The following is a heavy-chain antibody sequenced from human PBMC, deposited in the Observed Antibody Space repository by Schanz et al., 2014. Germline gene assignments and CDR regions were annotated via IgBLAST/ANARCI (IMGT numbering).Heavy chain of an antibody. CDR2: INPNSGGT. J-gene: IGHJ4*02. V-gene: IGHV1-2*06. Sequence: QVQLVQSGADVKKPGASVKVSCKASGYTFTGYSMHWVRQAPGQGLEWMGRINPNSGGTRYAQKFQGRVTMTRDTSTSTAYMELSRLRSDDTAVHYCARVYRWQHILGHFDSWGQGSLVTVSS. CDR1: GYTFTGYS. D-gene: IGHD6-13*01. CDR3: ARVYRWQHILGHFDS.